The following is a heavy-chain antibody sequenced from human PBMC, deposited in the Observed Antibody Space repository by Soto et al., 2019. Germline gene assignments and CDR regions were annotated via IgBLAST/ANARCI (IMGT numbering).Heavy chain of an antibody. J-gene: IGHJ4*02. CDR1: GGSISSGGYY. Sequence: SETLSLTCTVSGGSISSGGYYWSWIRQHPGKGLEWIGYIYYSGSTYYNPSLKSRVTISVDTSKNQFSLKLSSVTAADTAVYYCARTPAGGSYLKLNYFDYWGQGTLVTVSS. D-gene: IGHD1-26*01. CDR2: IYYSGST. V-gene: IGHV4-31*03. CDR3: ARTPAGGSYLKLNYFDY.